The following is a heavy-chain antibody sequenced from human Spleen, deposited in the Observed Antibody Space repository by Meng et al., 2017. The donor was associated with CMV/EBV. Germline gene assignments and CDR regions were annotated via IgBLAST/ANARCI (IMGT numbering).Heavy chain of an antibody. CDR3: VRGGFLEWLYLGDYGMDV. Sequence: FTSNELNWVRQATGQGLEWMGWINPYSGNTGYAQKFQGRVTMTWTTSISTAYMELSSLRSEDTAVYYCVRGGFLEWLYLGDYGMDVWGQGTTVTVSS. V-gene: IGHV1-8*01. CDR2: INPYSGNT. D-gene: IGHD3-3*01. CDR1: FTSNE. J-gene: IGHJ6*02.